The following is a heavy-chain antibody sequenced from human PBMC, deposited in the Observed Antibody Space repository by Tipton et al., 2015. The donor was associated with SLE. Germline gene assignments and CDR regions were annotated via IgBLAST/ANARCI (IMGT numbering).Heavy chain of an antibody. Sequence: TLSLTCTVSGGSISSSSYYWGWIRQPPGKGLEWIGSIYYSGSTYYNPSLKSPVTISVDTSKNQFSLKLSSVTAADTAVYYCAREHFWSGYYYYMDVWGKGTTVTVSS. CDR2: IYYSGST. V-gene: IGHV4-39*07. J-gene: IGHJ6*03. D-gene: IGHD3-3*02. CDR1: GGSISSSSYY. CDR3: AREHFWSGYYYYMDV.